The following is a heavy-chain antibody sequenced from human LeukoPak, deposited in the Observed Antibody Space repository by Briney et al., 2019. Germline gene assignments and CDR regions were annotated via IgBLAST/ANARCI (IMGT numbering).Heavy chain of an antibody. CDR3: ARTPGYSDYDPFDY. D-gene: IGHD5-12*01. Sequence: ASVKVSCKASGYTFIDYFIHWVRQAPGQGLEWVGVINPNSGYTRYAQKFQGRVTMTRDTSTSTVYMELSSLRSEDTAVYYCARTPGYSDYDPFDYWGQGTLVTVSS. V-gene: IGHV1-46*01. CDR1: GYTFIDYF. CDR2: INPNSGYT. J-gene: IGHJ4*02.